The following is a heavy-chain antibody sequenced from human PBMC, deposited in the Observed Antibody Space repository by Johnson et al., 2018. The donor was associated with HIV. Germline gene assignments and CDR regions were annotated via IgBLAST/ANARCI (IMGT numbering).Heavy chain of an antibody. D-gene: IGHD2-8*02. J-gene: IGHJ3*02. CDR2: ISYDANNE. V-gene: IGHV3-30*04. CDR3: ARDRYLSGGVCDAFDI. Sequence: QVQLVESGRGVVQPGTSLRLSCAASGFTFSSYAVHWVRQAPGKWLEWVALISYDANNEYYADSVRGRFTISRDNSKNTLYLQMNSLRAEDTAVYYCARDRYLSGGVCDAFDIWGQGTMVAVSS. CDR1: GFTFSSYA.